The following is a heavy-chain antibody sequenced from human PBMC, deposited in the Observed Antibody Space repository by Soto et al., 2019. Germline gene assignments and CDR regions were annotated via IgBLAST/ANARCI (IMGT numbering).Heavy chain of an antibody. CDR2: ISAHNGNT. CDR1: GYTFTTYG. D-gene: IGHD1-1*01. V-gene: IGHV1-18*01. CDR3: GRGRYGDY. Sequence: QVHLVQSGAEVKKPGASVKVSCKGSGYTFTTYGITWVRQAPGQGLEWMGWISAHNGNTNYAQKLQGRVTVTRDTSTSTAYMELRSLRSDDTDVYYCGRGRYGDYWGQGAMVTVSS. J-gene: IGHJ4*02.